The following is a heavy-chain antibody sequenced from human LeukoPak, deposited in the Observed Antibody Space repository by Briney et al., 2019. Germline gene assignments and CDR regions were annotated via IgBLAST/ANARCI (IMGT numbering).Heavy chain of an antibody. D-gene: IGHD3-10*01. CDR1: GGSISSGGYY. V-gene: IGHV4-61*08. J-gene: IGHJ4*02. CDR3: ARGLSRAPKPFFGY. CDR2: IYYSGST. Sequence: SETLSLTCTVSGGSISSGGYYWSWIRQPPGKGLEWIGYIYYSGSTNYNPSLKSRVTISVDTSKNQFSLKLSSVTAADTAVYYCARGLSRAPKPFFGYWGQGTLVTVSS.